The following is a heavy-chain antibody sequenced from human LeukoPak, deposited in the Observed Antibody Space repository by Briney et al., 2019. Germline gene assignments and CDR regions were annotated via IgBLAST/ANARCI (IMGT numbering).Heavy chain of an antibody. CDR2: ISGSTGST. J-gene: IGHJ4*02. Sequence: GGSLRLSCAASGFTFSNYAMNWVRQAPGKGLEWVSLISGSTGSTYYADSVKGRFSISRDNSKNTLYLQMNSLRAEDTAVYYCAKDLIYGSGFGELLFDDWGQGTLVTVSS. V-gene: IGHV3-23*01. CDR1: GFTFSNYA. D-gene: IGHD3-10*01. CDR3: AKDLIYGSGFGELLFDD.